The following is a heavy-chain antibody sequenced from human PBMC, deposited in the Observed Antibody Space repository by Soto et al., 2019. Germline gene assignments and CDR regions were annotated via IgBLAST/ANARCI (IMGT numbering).Heavy chain of an antibody. V-gene: IGHV1-69*01. CDR1: GVSFNNNG. J-gene: IGHJ6*02. CDR2: VSPPFRKS. D-gene: IGHD3-10*01. Sequence: QVQLVQSGAEVKKPGSSVKVSCKTSGVSFNNNGIGWVRQAPGHGLEWMGGVSPPFRKSNYARKFQGRISITADASXXXXXXXXXXXXXXXXXXXXXXXXLXYGSGSYSPYGMDVWGQGTTVTVSS. CDR3: XXXLXYGSGSYSPYGMDV.